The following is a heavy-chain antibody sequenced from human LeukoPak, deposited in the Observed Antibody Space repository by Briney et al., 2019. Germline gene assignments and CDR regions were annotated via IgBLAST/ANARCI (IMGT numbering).Heavy chain of an antibody. V-gene: IGHV4-30-2*01. D-gene: IGHD6-13*01. CDR2: IYHSGST. CDR1: GGSISSGGYY. Sequence: SETLSLTCTVSGGSISSGGYYWSWIRQPPGKGLEWIGYIYHSGSTYYNLSLKSRVTISVDRSKNQFSLKLSSVTAADTAVYYCARVRQLATPGAFDIWGQGTMVTVSS. J-gene: IGHJ3*02. CDR3: ARVRQLATPGAFDI.